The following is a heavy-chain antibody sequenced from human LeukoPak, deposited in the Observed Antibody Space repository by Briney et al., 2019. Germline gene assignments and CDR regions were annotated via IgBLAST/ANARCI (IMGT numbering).Heavy chain of an antibody. V-gene: IGHV3-21*01. CDR3: ARDLGGGWYPSPFDY. CDR2: ISSSSSYI. Sequence: GGSLRLSCAASGFTFGSYSMNWVRQAPGKGLEWVSSISSSSSYIYYADSVKGRFTISRDNAKNSLYLQMNSLRAEDTAVYYCARDLGGGWYPSPFDYWGQGTLVTVSS. D-gene: IGHD6-19*01. CDR1: GFTFGSYS. J-gene: IGHJ4*02.